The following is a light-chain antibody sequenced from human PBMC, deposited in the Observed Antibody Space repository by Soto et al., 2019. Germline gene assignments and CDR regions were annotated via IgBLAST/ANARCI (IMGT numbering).Light chain of an antibody. J-gene: IGLJ1*01. CDR3: CPYAGSTPYV. Sequence: QSALTQPASVSGSPVQSITISCTGTSSDVGSYNLVSWYQQPPGKAPKLMIYEGSKRPSGVSNRCSGSKSGNTASLTISGLQAEDEADYYCCPYAGSTPYVFGTGTKVTVL. CDR1: SSDVGSYNL. V-gene: IGLV2-23*01. CDR2: EGS.